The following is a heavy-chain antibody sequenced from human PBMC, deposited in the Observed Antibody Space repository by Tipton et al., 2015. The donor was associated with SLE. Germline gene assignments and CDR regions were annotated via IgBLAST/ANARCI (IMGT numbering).Heavy chain of an antibody. J-gene: IGHJ6*03. V-gene: IGHV4-4*08. CDR3: ARGQGYDFWSGYYYYMDV. CDR2: IYTSGST. Sequence: LRLSCTVSGGSISSYYWSWIRQPPGKGLEWIGYIYTSGSTNYNTSLKSRVTIPVDTSKNQFSLKLSSVTAADTAVYYCARGQGYDFWSGYYYYMDVWGKGTTVTVSS. CDR1: GGSISSYY. D-gene: IGHD3-3*01.